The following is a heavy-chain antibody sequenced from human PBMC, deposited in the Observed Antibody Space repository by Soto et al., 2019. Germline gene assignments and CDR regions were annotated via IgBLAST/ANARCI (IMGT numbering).Heavy chain of an antibody. CDR3: AKGVGSSARFDL. Sequence: QPGGSLRLSCAASGFTFRNYGMYWVRQAPGKGLEWVAVISYDGTKKYYSDSVKGRFTISGDNSMNTLYLQMSSLRDDDTAVYYCAKGVGSSARFDLWGQGTLVTVSS. J-gene: IGHJ4*02. D-gene: IGHD1-26*01. CDR1: GFTFRNYG. V-gene: IGHV3-30*18. CDR2: ISYDGTKK.